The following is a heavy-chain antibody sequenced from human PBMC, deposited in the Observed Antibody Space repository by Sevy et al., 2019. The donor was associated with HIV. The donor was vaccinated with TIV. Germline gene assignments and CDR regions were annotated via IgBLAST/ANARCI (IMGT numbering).Heavy chain of an antibody. V-gene: IGHV3-74*01. J-gene: IGHJ3*02. Sequence: GGSLRLSCAASGFTFSSYWMHWVRQAPGKGLVWVSRINSDGSSTSYADSVKGRFTISRDNAKNTVYLQMNSLRAEDTAVYYCARDPMDRDDAFDIWGQGTMVTVSS. CDR1: GFTFSSYW. CDR3: ARDPMDRDDAFDI. CDR2: INSDGSST.